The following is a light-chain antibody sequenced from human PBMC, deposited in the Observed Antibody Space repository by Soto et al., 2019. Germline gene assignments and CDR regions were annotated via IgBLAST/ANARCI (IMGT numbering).Light chain of an antibody. J-gene: IGKJ3*01. CDR1: QSVSTNY. Sequence: EIVLTQSPGTLSLSPGDRATLSCRASQSVSTNYLAWYQQKLGQAPRLLIYGASSRATGIPDRFSGNGSGTDFTLTISRLEPEDFAVYYCHQYGSTPFTFDPGTKVDIK. CDR2: GAS. CDR3: HQYGSTPFT. V-gene: IGKV3-20*01.